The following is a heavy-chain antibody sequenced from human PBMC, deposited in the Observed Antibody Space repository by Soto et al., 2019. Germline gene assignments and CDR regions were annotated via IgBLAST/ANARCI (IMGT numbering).Heavy chain of an antibody. CDR1: GFTFSSYA. J-gene: IGHJ4*02. D-gene: IGHD5-18*01. Sequence: EVQLLESGGGLVQPGGSLRLSCAASGFTFSSYAMSWVRQAPGKGLEWVSAISGSGGSTYYADSVKGRFTISRDNSKNTLYLQMNSLRAEDTAVYYCAKGGPIQLWLDEPDFDYWGQETLVTVSS. CDR2: ISGSGGST. CDR3: AKGGPIQLWLDEPDFDY. V-gene: IGHV3-23*01.